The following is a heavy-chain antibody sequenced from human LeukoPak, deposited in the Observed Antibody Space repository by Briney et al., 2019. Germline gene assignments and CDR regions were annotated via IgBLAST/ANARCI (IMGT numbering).Heavy chain of an antibody. Sequence: PSETLSLTCAVYGGSFSGYYWSWIRQPPGKGLEWIGEINHSGSTNYNPSLKSRVTISVDTSKNQFSLKLSSVTAADTAVYYCAREEADHYYYGMDVWGQGTTVTVSS. CDR2: INHSGST. CDR1: GGSFSGYY. J-gene: IGHJ6*02. V-gene: IGHV4-34*01. CDR3: AREEADHYYYGMDV.